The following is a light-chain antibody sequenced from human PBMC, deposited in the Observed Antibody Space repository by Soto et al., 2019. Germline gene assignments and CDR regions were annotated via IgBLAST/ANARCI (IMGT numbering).Light chain of an antibody. J-gene: IGKJ2*01. Sequence: DIVMTQSPDSLAVSLGERVTINCKSSQSVLYSSNNKNYLAWYQQRPGQPPKLLIYWASTRESGVPDRFSGSGSGTEFTLTITSLQAEDVAVYYCQQYESTPPTFGQGTKLEI. V-gene: IGKV4-1*01. CDR3: QQYESTPPT. CDR2: WAS. CDR1: QSVLYSSNNKNY.